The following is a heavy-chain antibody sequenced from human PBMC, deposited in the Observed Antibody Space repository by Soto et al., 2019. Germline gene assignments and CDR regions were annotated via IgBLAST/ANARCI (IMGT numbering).Heavy chain of an antibody. CDR2: IIPILGIA. CDR1: GGTFSSYT. J-gene: IGHJ6*03. CDR3: ARDGNFGENFYYYYMDV. Sequence: QVQLVQSGAEVKKPGSSVKVSCKASGGTFSSYTISWVRQAPGQGLEWMGRIIPILGIANYAQKFQGRVTITADKSTSTAYRELRSLRSEDTAVYYCARDGNFGENFYYYYMDVWGKGTTVTVSS. V-gene: IGHV1-69*08. D-gene: IGHD3-10*01.